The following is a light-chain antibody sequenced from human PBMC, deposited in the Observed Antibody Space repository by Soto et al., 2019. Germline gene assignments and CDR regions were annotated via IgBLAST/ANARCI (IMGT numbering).Light chain of an antibody. V-gene: IGKV3-11*01. CDR3: QQRSNWPPPT. J-gene: IGKJ3*01. CDR2: DAS. Sequence: EIVLTQSPATLSLSPGERATLSCRASQSVGSYLAWYQQKPGQAPRLLIYDASNRATGIPARFSGSGSGTDFTLTISSLEPEDFAVYYCQQRSNWPPPTFGPGTKVDIK. CDR1: QSVGSY.